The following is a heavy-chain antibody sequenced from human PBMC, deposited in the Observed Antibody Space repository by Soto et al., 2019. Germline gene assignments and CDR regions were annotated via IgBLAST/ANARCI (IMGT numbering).Heavy chain of an antibody. Sequence: GGSLRLSCAASGFALSSYDMHWFRQATGKGLEWVSVIGTGLDTYYSDAGKGRFIISREDAKNSLYLQMNSLRAGDTAVYYCTRGNVFDIWGQGTMVTVSS. CDR3: TRGNVFDI. CDR1: GFALSSYD. CDR2: IGTGLDT. J-gene: IGHJ3*02. V-gene: IGHV3-13*04.